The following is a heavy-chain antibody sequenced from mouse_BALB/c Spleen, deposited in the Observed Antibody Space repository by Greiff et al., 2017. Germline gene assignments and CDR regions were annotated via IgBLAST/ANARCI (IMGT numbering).Heavy chain of an antibody. CDR3: ARDKGYGNLWFAY. V-gene: IGHV7-3*02. CDR1: GFTFTDYY. D-gene: IGHD2-10*02. J-gene: IGHJ3*01. CDR2: IRNKANGYTT. Sequence: EVKVVESGGGLVQPGGSLRLSCATSGFTFTDYYMSWVRQPPGKALEWLGFIRNKANGYTTEYSASVKGRFTISRDNSQSILYLQMNTLRAEDSATYYCARDKGYGNLWFAYWGQGTLVTVSA.